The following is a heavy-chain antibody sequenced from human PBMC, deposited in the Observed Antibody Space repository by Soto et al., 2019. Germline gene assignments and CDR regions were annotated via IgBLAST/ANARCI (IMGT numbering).Heavy chain of an antibody. CDR1: GGSITNYF. V-gene: IGHV4-59*08. CDR2: IHSSGST. J-gene: IGHJ4*02. D-gene: IGHD3-10*01. CDR3: ARHVSPSGTHFDF. Sequence: SETLSLTCTVSGGSITNYFWSWIRQPPGKGLEWIGYIHSSGSTHYNPSLQRQVTISVDTSKDQFSLKLSSVTAADTAVYFCARHVSPSGTHFDFWGQGTLVTVSS.